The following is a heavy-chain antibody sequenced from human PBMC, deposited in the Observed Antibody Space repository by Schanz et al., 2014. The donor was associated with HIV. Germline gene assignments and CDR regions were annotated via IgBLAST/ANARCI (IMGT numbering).Heavy chain of an antibody. D-gene: IGHD3-22*01. J-gene: IGHJ4*02. CDR1: GFA. CDR3: AKELYYDGSGYYRAGVFEY. Sequence: EVQLLESGGGVVQPGGSLRLSCVGSGFAMNWVRQAPGKGLEWVSGITDNGADAYYADSVKGRFTVSRDNSKNTLYLQMNSLRAEDTAVYYCAKELYYDGSGYYRAGVFEYWGQGTLVIVSS. V-gene: IGHV3-23*01. CDR2: ITDNGADA.